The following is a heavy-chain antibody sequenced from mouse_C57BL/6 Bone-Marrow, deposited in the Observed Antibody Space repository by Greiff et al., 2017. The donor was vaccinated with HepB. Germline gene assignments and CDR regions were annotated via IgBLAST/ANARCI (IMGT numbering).Heavy chain of an antibody. CDR3: ARDQGGTAFDY. CDR2: ISDGGSYT. Sequence: VQLKQSGGGLVKPGGSLKLSCAASGFTFSSYAMSWVRQTPGKRLEWVATISDGGSYTYYPDNVKGRFTISRDNAKNNLYLQMSHLKSEYTAMYYCARDQGGTAFDYWGQGTTLTVSS. CDR1: GFTFSSYA. V-gene: IGHV5-4*01. D-gene: IGHD4-1*01. J-gene: IGHJ2*01.